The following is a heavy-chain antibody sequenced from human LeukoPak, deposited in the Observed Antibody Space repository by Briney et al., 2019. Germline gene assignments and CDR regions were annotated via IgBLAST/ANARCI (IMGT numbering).Heavy chain of an antibody. J-gene: IGHJ4*02. CDR3: ARDDRMTSYGSGTYYNY. CDR1: GFTFSTYE. V-gene: IGHV3-48*03. CDR2: ISSSGSII. D-gene: IGHD3-10*01. Sequence: GGSLRLSCEASGFTFSTYEMNWVRQAPGKGLEWVSYISSSGSIICYSDSVKGRFTISRDNAKNSLYLQMKNLRAEDTAVYYCARDDRMTSYGSGTYYNYWGQGTLVTVSS.